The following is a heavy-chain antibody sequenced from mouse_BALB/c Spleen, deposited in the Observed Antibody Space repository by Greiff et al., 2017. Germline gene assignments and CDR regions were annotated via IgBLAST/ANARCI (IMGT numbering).Heavy chain of an antibody. CDR2: ISDGGSYT. Sequence: EVMLVESGGGLVKPGGSLKLSCAASGFTFSDYYMYWVRQTPEKRLEWVATISDGGSYTYYPDSVKGRFTISRDNAKNNLYLQMSSLKSEDTAMYYCARDGYYYGSSYERGAMDYWGQGTSVTVSS. D-gene: IGHD1-1*01. V-gene: IGHV5-4*02. J-gene: IGHJ4*01. CDR3: ARDGYYYGSSYERGAMDY. CDR1: GFTFSDYY.